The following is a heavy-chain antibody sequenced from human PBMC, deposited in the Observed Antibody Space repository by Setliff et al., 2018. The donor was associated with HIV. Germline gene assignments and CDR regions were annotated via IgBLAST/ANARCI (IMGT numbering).Heavy chain of an antibody. CDR2: IYFNGNT. CDR1: GGSLTGYY. D-gene: IGHD1-26*01. V-gene: IGHV4-59*01. J-gene: IGHJ2*01. Sequence: PSETLSLTCTVSGGSLTGYYWSWIRQPPGKGLEWIGYIYFNGNTNLNPSLESRLTMSVDTSKNQFSLKLNPVTAADTAVYYCVREVGYFDFWGRGTLVTVSS. CDR3: VREVGYFDF.